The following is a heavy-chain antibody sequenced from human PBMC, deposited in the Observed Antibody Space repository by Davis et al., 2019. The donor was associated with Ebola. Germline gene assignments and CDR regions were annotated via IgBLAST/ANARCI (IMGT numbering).Heavy chain of an antibody. CDR3: ARDYVY. CDR1: GGSFSGYH. D-gene: IGHD3-16*01. CDR2: INHSGST. J-gene: IGHJ4*02. Sequence: SETLSLTCAVYGGSFSGYHWIWIRQPPGKGLEWIGEINHSGSTNYNPSLKSRVTISVDTSKNQFSLKLKSVTAADTAMYYCARDYVYWGQGILVTVSS. V-gene: IGHV4-34*01.